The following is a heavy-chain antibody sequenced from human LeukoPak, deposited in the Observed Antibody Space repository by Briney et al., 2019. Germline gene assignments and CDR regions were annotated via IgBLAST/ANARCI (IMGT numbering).Heavy chain of an antibody. CDR1: GYTFTSYY. CDR2: INPSGGST. V-gene: IGHV1-46*01. D-gene: IGHD3-22*01. Sequence: GASVKVSCKASGYTFTSYYMHWVRQAPGQGLEWMGIINPSGGSTSYAQKFQGRVTMTRDTSTSTVYMELSSLRSEDTAVYYCATVFSPPMLVVALGFDPWGQGTLVTVSS. J-gene: IGHJ5*02. CDR3: ATVFSPPMLVVALGFDP.